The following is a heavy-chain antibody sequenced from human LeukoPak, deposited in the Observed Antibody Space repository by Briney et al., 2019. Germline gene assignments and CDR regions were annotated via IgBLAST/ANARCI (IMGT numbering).Heavy chain of an antibody. Sequence: GGSLRLSCAASGFTFSSYAMSWVRQAPGKGLEWVSAISGSGGSTYYADSVKGRFTISRDNSENTLYLQMNSLRAEDTAVYYCAKSLSSSPYYFDYWGQGTLVTVSS. J-gene: IGHJ4*02. V-gene: IGHV3-23*01. D-gene: IGHD6-13*01. CDR3: AKSLSSSPYYFDY. CDR2: ISGSGGST. CDR1: GFTFSSYA.